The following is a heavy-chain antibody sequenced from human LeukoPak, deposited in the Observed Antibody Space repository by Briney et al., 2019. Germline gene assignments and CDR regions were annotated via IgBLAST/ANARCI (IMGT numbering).Heavy chain of an antibody. Sequence: GESLKISLKCSGYSFTSYWIGWVRQAPGRGLEWVSGIYVSGDRTFYADSLKGRFTISRDNFKNTLYVQMNSLRVDDTAVYSCAKTPPDYPGYTYGPGYFDSWGQGTLVTVSS. D-gene: IGHD5-18*01. J-gene: IGHJ4*02. CDR2: IYVSGDRT. CDR3: AKTPPDYPGYTYGPGYFDS. V-gene: IGHV3-23*01. CDR1: GYSFTSYW.